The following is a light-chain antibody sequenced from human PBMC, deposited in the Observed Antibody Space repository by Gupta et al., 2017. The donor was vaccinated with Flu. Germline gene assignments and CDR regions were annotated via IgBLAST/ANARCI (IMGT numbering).Light chain of an antibody. CDR2: RVS. CDR1: QSRVHRNGSTY. V-gene: IGKV2-30*02. Sequence: ISCRSSQSRVHRNGSTYLTWFQQRPGQSPRRLIYRVSNRDSGVPDRFSGSWSGTDFTLKISMVEAEDVGVYYCMQGTHWPTFGQGTKVEIK. CDR3: MQGTHWPT. J-gene: IGKJ1*01.